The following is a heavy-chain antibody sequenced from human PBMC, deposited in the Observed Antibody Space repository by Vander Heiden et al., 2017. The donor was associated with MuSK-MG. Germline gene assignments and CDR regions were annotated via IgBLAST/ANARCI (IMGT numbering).Heavy chain of an antibody. V-gene: IGHV4-39*01. CDR1: GGSISSSSYY. Sequence: LQLQASRPELVKPSETLSLTCTVSGGSISSSSYYWGWIRQPPGKGREWIGSIYYSGSTDDNPALKSRVTISVDTSKKQCSLKMSSVTAADTAVYYFARNSDGDYAFHICVQVTMATVSS. J-gene: IGHJ3*02. D-gene: IGHD4-17*01. CDR3: ARNSDGDYAFHI. CDR2: IYYSGST.